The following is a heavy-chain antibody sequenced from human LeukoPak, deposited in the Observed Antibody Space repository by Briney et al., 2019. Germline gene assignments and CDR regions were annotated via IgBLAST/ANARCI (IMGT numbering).Heavy chain of an antibody. CDR2: IYYSGST. Sequence: SETLSLTCTISGGSISSSSYYWGWIRQPPGKGLEWIGSIYYSGSTYYNPSLKSRVTISVDTSKNQFSVKLSSVTAADTAVYYCARHRGIEGPPADYWGQGTLVTVSS. J-gene: IGHJ4*02. D-gene: IGHD1-26*01. CDR3: ARHRGIEGPPADY. CDR1: GGSISSSSYY. V-gene: IGHV4-39*01.